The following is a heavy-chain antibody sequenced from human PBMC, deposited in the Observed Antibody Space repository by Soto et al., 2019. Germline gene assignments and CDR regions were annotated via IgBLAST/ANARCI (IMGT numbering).Heavy chain of an antibody. V-gene: IGHV1-18*01. CDR1: GYTFSSYP. CDR2: INTYNSKT. Sequence: ASVKVSCKASGYTFSSYPITWVRQAPGQGLEWMDWINTYNSKTTYAQNVQGRVIMTTDTSTATAYMELRSLRSDDTAVYYCARVRNGAGDYWGQGTRVTVSS. D-gene: IGHD3-10*01. J-gene: IGHJ4*02. CDR3: ARVRNGAGDY.